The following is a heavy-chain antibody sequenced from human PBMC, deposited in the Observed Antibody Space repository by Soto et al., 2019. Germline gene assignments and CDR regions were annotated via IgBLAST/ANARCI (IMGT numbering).Heavy chain of an antibody. J-gene: IGHJ3*02. D-gene: IGHD3-22*01. CDR3: ARAGAFYETSGYPWSTFDI. Sequence: QVHLVQSGAEVKKPGASVKVSCKASGYTLTSYGISWVRQAPGQGLQWMGRISAYNGNTNYADKFQGRVTMTTDTSTSTAHMEVRSLRSDDTAVYYCARAGAFYETSGYPWSTFDIWGQGTMVTVSS. CDR1: GYTLTSYG. V-gene: IGHV1-18*01. CDR2: ISAYNGNT.